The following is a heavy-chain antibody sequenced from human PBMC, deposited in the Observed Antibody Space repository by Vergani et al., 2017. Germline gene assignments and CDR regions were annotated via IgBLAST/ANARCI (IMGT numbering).Heavy chain of an antibody. V-gene: IGHV5-51*03. J-gene: IGHJ4*02. D-gene: IGHD6-13*01. CDR2: IYPGDSDT. Sequence: EVQLVPSGAEVKKPGESQKISCKGSGYSFTSYWIGWVRQMPGKGLEWMGIIYPGDSDTRYSPSFQGQVTISADKSISTASLQWSSLTASDTAMYYCEGPSSLIAAAGSFDYWGQGTLVTVSS. CDR3: EGPSSLIAAAGSFDY. CDR1: GYSFTSYW.